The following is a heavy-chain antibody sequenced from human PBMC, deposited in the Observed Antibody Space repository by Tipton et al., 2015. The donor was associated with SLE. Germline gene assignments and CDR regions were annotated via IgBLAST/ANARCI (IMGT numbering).Heavy chain of an antibody. CDR1: GDSTSVHY. CDR2: IYYSGNT. Sequence: TLSLTCTVSGDSTSVHYWSWIRQSPGKGLEWIGYIYYSGNTNYNPSLKSRVRMSVDTSKNQISLKLNSVIAADTAVYYCATEGGNWFDPWGQGILVTVSS. D-gene: IGHD2-15*01. V-gene: IGHV4-59*11. CDR3: ATEGGNWFDP. J-gene: IGHJ5*02.